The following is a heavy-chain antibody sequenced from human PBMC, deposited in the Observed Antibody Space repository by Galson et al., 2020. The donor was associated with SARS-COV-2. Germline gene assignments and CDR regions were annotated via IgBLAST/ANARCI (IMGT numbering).Heavy chain of an antibody. V-gene: IGHV3-74*01. CDR2: MNSDGRNT. CDR3: ARGNYYGMDV. CDR1: EFTFNTYW. J-gene: IGHJ6*02. Sequence: GESLKISCAASEFTFNTYWMYWVRQPPGQGLVWVSGMNSDGRNTNYADSVKGRFTISRDNAKNTLYLQMNSLRAEDTAVYYCARGNYYGMDVWGQGTTVIVSS.